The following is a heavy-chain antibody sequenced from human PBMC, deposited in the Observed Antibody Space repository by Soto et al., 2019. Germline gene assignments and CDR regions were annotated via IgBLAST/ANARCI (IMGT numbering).Heavy chain of an antibody. CDR3: ARGDTIGTRRLDY. CDR2: IYYSGST. Sequence: QPQLQESGPGLVKPSETLSLTCTVSGAAISSGCYYWGWIRQPPGKGLEWIGSIYYSGSTQYNPSLKSSVTMSVDTSKNPLSLRLSSVTAADTAVYYCARGDTIGTRRLDYWCQGTLATVSS. V-gene: IGHV4-39*01. J-gene: IGHJ4*02. D-gene: IGHD1-1*01. CDR1: GAAISSGCYY.